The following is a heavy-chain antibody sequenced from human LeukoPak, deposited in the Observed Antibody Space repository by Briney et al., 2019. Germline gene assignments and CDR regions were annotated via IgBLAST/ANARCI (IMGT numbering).Heavy chain of an antibody. CDR1: GGSISSGSYC. Sequence: KPSETLSLTCTVSGGSISSGSYCWSWIRQPAGKGLEWIGRIYTSGSTNYNPSLKSRVTISVDTSKNQFSLKLSSVTAADTAVYYCAGVWFGELSSWFDPWGQGTLVTVSS. CDR2: IYTSGST. J-gene: IGHJ5*02. CDR3: AGVWFGELSSWFDP. V-gene: IGHV4-61*02. D-gene: IGHD3-10*01.